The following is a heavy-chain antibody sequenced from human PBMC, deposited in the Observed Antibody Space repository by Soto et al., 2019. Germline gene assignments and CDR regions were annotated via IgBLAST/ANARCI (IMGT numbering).Heavy chain of an antibody. J-gene: IGHJ5*02. CDR2: INHSGST. Sequence: PSETLSLTCAVYGGSFSGYYWSWIRQPPGKGLEWIGEINHSGSTNYNPSLKSRVTISVDTSKNQFSLKLSSVTAADTAVYYCARRYDILTGYYNRYNWFDPWGQGTLVTVSS. CDR1: GGSFSGYY. D-gene: IGHD3-9*01. V-gene: IGHV4-34*01. CDR3: ARRYDILTGYYNRYNWFDP.